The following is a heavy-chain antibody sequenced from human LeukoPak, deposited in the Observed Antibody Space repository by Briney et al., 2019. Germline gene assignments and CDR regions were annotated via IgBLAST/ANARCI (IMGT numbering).Heavy chain of an antibody. J-gene: IGHJ4*02. CDR3: ARDWGAAGLWDY. Sequence: GGSLRPSCASSGFTFSNYWMSWVRQAPGKGLEWVANIKEDGSEKDYVDSVKGRFTISRDNAKNSLYLQMNSLRAEDTAIYYCARDWGAAGLWDYWGQGTLVTVSS. V-gene: IGHV3-7*05. CDR1: GFTFSNYW. D-gene: IGHD6-13*01. CDR2: IKEDGSEK.